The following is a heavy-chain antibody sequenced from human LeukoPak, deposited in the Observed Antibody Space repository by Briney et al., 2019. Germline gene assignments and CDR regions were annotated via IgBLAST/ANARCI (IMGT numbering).Heavy chain of an antibody. D-gene: IGHD6-19*01. Sequence: GGSLRLSCAASGFTFSSYGMHWVRQAPGKGLEWVAVIWYDGSNKYYADSVKGRFTISRDNSKNTLYLQMNSLRAEDTAVYYCASGLGYSSGWYDFDYWGQGTLVTVSS. CDR2: IWYDGSNK. V-gene: IGHV3-33*01. CDR1: GFTFSSYG. J-gene: IGHJ4*02. CDR3: ASGLGYSSGWYDFDY.